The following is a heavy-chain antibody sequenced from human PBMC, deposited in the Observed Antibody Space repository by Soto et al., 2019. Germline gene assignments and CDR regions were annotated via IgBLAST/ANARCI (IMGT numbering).Heavy chain of an antibody. D-gene: IGHD4-17*01. V-gene: IGHV4-59*01. CDR1: GGSISSYY. J-gene: IGHJ4*02. CDR3: ARQINTLTTFDY. CDR2: IYYSGST. Sequence: SETLSLTCAVSGGSISSYYWSWIRQPPGKGLEWIGYIYYSGSTNYNPSLKSRVTISVDTSKNQFSLKVSSVTAADTAVYYCARQINTLTTFDYWGQGTLVTVSS.